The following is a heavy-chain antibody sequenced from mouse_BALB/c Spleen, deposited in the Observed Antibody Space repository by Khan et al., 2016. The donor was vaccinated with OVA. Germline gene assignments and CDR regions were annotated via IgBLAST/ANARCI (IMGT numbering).Heavy chain of an antibody. CDR3: ANHGSSSAWFAY. CDR1: GYTFTSYW. J-gene: IGHJ3*01. CDR2: INPSTGYS. V-gene: IGHV1-7*01. Sequence: QVRLQQSGAELAKPGASVKMSCKASGYTFTSYWMHWVKQRPGQGLEWIGYINPSTGYSEYNQKFKDKATLTADKSSSTAYMQLSSLTSDDSAVYYCANHGSSSAWFAYRGQGTLVTVSA. D-gene: IGHD1-1*01.